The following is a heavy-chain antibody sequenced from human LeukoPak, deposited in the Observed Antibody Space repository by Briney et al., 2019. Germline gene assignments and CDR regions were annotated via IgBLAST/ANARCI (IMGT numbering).Heavy chain of an antibody. CDR3: ARVAVSRGYSYGQIDY. D-gene: IGHD5-18*01. Sequence: PSETLSLTCTVSGGSISSGVYYWSWIRQHPGKGLEWIGYIYYSGSTYYNPSLKSRVTISVDTSKNQFSLKLSSVTAADTAVYYCARVAVSRGYSYGQIDYWGQGTLVTVSS. CDR1: GGSISSGVYY. V-gene: IGHV4-31*03. J-gene: IGHJ4*02. CDR2: IYYSGST.